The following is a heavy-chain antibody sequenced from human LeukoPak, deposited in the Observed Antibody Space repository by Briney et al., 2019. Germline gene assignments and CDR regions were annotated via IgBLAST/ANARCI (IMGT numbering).Heavy chain of an antibody. CDR3: SRRSAAKDAFDI. CDR1: GFTFSSYS. Sequence: GGSLRLSCAASGFTFSSYSMNWVRQAPGKGLGWFSGINSDSSSTSYADTVKGRFTISRDNAKNTPYLQMNSLRAEDTAVYYCSRRSAAKDAFDIWGQGTMVTVSS. J-gene: IGHJ3*02. D-gene: IGHD6-25*01. CDR2: INSDSSST. V-gene: IGHV3-74*01.